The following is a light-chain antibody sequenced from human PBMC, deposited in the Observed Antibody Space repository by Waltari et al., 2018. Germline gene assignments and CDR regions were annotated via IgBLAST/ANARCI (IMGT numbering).Light chain of an antibody. CDR3: QQYYSTPST. CDR2: WAS. V-gene: IGKV4-1*01. J-gene: IGKJ4*01. Sequence: DIVMTQSPDSLAVSLGERATINCKSSQSVLYSSNNKNYLAWYQQRSGQPPKLLIYWASIRESGVSDRFSGSGSGTDFTLTISSLQAEDVAVYYGQQYYSTPSTFGGGTKVEIK. CDR1: QSVLYSSNNKNY.